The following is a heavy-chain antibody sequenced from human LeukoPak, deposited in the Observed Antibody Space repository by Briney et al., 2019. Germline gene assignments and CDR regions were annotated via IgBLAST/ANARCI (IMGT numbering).Heavy chain of an antibody. CDR3: ARPKGLYQLLAPFDY. Sequence: ASVKVSCKASGYTFTSCYMHWVRQAPGQGLEWMGIINPSGGSTSYAQKFQGRVTMTRDTSTSTVYMELSSLRSEDTAVYYCARPKGLYQLLAPFDYWGQGTLVTVSS. J-gene: IGHJ4*02. CDR2: INPSGGST. D-gene: IGHD2-2*01. CDR1: GYTFTSCY. V-gene: IGHV1-46*03.